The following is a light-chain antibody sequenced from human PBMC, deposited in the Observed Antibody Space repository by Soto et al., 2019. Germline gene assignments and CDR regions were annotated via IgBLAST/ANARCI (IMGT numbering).Light chain of an antibody. V-gene: IGKV3D-15*01. CDR3: QQYTNWPKT. CDR2: GAS. CDR1: QSVISY. Sequence: EIVLTQSPATLSLSPGERATLSCRASQSVISYLVWYQQKPGQAPRLLIYGASTRATGIPERFSGSGSGTEFTLTISSLQSEDFAVYYCQQYTNWPKTFGQGTKVDIK. J-gene: IGKJ1*01.